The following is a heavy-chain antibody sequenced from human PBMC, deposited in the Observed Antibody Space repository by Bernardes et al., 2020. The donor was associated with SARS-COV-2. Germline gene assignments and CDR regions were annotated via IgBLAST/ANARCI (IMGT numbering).Heavy chain of an antibody. CDR3: TFRPRDYVDY. J-gene: IGHJ4*02. V-gene: IGHV3-66*01. Sequence: GGSLRLSCAASGFNVSSNYMSWVRQAPGKGLEWVSVIYSGGSTYYAVSLKGRFTIYRDNSKNTVYLQMNSLRAEDTAVYYCTFRPRDYVDYWGQGTLVTVSS. CDR1: GFNVSSNY. CDR2: IYSGGST.